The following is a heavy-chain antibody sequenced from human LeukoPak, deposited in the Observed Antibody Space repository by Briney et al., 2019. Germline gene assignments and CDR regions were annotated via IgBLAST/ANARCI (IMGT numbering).Heavy chain of an antibody. CDR3: ARGYRGVVVTANYNWFDP. CDR1: GGSFRGYY. J-gene: IGHJ5*02. Sequence: SETLSLTCAVYGGSFRGYYWSWIRQPPGKGLEWIGEINHSGSTNYNPTLKSRVTISVDTSKNQFSLKLSSVTAADTAVYYCARGYRGVVVTANYNWFDPWGQGTLVTVSS. CDR2: INHSGST. D-gene: IGHD2-21*02. V-gene: IGHV4-34*01.